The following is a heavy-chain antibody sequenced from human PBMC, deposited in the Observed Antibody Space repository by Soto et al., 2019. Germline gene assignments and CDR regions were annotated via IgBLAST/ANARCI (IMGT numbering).Heavy chain of an antibody. Sequence: EVQLVETGGGLIQPGGSLRLSCAASGFTVSSNYMSWVRQAPGKGLEWVSVIYSGGSTYYADSVKGRFTISRDNSKNTLYLQMNSLRAEDTAVYYCARGSRGYSYGADYWGQGTLVTVSS. V-gene: IGHV3-53*02. CDR1: GFTVSSNY. D-gene: IGHD5-18*01. CDR2: IYSGGST. CDR3: ARGSRGYSYGADY. J-gene: IGHJ4*02.